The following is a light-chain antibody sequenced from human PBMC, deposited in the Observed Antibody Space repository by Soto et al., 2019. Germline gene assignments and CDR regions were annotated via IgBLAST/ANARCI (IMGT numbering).Light chain of an antibody. V-gene: IGKV1-39*01. CDR3: QQSYGTPLT. CDR1: QSISNY. Sequence: DMEMTQSPSSLSASVGGRVTITCRASQSISNYLNWYQHKPGKVPKLLIYAASSLQSGVPTRFSGSGSGTDFTLTINSLQPEDFATYYGQQSYGTPLTFGGGTKIEIK. CDR2: AAS. J-gene: IGKJ4*01.